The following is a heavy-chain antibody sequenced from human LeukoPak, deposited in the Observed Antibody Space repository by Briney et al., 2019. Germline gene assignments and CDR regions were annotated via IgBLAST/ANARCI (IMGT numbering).Heavy chain of an antibody. J-gene: IGHJ3*02. CDR1: GYTFITYG. CDR2: ISAYNGNT. V-gene: IGHV1-18*01. D-gene: IGHD3-22*01. CDR3: ARTWDYYDSSGHSLVAFDI. Sequence: ASVKVSCKASGYTFITYGISWVRQAPGRGLEWMGWISAYNGNTNHAQKLQGRVTMTTDTSTSTAYMELRSLRSDDTAVYYCARTWDYYDSSGHSLVAFDIWGQGTMVTVSS.